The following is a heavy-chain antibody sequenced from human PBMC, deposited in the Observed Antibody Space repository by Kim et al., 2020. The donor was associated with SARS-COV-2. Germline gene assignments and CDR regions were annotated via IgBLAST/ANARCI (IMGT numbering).Heavy chain of an antibody. CDR2: ISSSSSYI. V-gene: IGHV3-21*01. D-gene: IGHD5-12*01. CDR1: GFTFSSYS. J-gene: IGHJ4*02. CDR3: AREGGMATITDFDY. Sequence: GGSLRLSCAASGFTFSSYSMNWVRQAPGKGLEWVSSISSSSSYIYYADSVKGRFTISSDNAKNSLYLQMNSLRAEDTAVYYCAREGGMATITDFDYWGQGNLVTVSS.